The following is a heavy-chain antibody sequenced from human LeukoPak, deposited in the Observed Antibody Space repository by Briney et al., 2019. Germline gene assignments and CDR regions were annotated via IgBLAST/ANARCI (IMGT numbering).Heavy chain of an antibody. V-gene: IGHV3-9*02. CDR2: ISWNSGSI. CDR1: GFTSADYA. D-gene: IGHD2-15*01. CDR3: AKEGAIGGPYFDY. J-gene: IGHJ4*02. Sequence: GRSLRLSCAASGFTSADYAMRWVRHAPGKGPEWVSGISWNSGSIGYADCVNGRFTISRDNAKNSLYLQVNSLRAEDTVLYDCAKEGAIGGPYFDYWVQGTLVTVSS.